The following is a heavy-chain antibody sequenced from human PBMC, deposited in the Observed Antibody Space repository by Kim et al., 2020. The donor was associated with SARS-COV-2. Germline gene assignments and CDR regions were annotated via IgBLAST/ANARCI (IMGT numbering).Heavy chain of an antibody. V-gene: IGHV3-49*03. Sequence: GGSLRLSCTASGFTFGDYAMSWFRQAPGKGLEWVGFIRSKAYGGTTEYAASVKGRFTISRDDSKSIAYLQMNSLKTEDTAVYYCTMAVYDSSGYYYDYWGQGTLVTVSS. CDR3: TMAVYDSSGYYYDY. J-gene: IGHJ4*02. D-gene: IGHD3-22*01. CDR1: GFTFGDYA. CDR2: IRSKAYGGTT.